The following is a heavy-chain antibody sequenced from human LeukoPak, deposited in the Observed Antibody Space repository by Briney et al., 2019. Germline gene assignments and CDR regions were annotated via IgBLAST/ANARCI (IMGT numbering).Heavy chain of an antibody. D-gene: IGHD1-26*01. J-gene: IGHJ4*02. CDR3: AKGPTIYSGSYNFDY. CDR1: GFTFSSYA. V-gene: IGHV3-23*01. Sequence: GGSLRLSCAASGFTFSSYAMSWVRQAPGKGLEWVSAISGSGGSTYYADSVKGRFTISRGNSKNTLYLQMNSLRAEDTAVYYCAKGPTIYSGSYNFDYWGQGTLVTVSS. CDR2: ISGSGGST.